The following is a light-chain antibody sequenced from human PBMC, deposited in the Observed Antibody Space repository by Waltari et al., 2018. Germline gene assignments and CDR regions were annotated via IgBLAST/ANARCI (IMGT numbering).Light chain of an antibody. CDR3: QQYYSVPLT. V-gene: IGKV4-1*01. CDR1: QSLLYTFNNKNY. Sequence: DIVLTQSPDSLAVSLGERATINCKSSQSLLYTFNNKNYLAWYQQKPGQPPKLLIYWSSTRESGVPDRFSGSGSGADFSLTISSLQPEDEAIYYCQQYYSVPLTFGGGTKVEIK. CDR2: WSS. J-gene: IGKJ4*01.